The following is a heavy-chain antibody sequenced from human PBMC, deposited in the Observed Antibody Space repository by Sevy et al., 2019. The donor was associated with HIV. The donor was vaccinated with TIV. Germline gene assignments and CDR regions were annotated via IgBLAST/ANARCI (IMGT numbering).Heavy chain of an antibody. Sequence: SETLSLTCTVSGGSISSGGYYWSWIRQHPGKGLEWIGYIYYSGSTYYNPSLKSRVTISVDTSKNQFSLKLSSVTAADTAVYYCARDSRGYSYGDAIDIWGQGTMVTVSS. V-gene: IGHV4-31*03. CDR3: ARDSRGYSYGDAIDI. J-gene: IGHJ3*02. CDR2: IYYSGST. CDR1: GGSISSGGYY. D-gene: IGHD5-18*01.